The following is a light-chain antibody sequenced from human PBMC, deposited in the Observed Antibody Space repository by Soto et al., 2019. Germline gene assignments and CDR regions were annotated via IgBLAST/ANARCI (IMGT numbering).Light chain of an antibody. Sequence: EIVMTQSPATLSVSPGERATLSCRASQSVSSNLAWYQQKPGQAPRLLIYGASTRATGIPARFSGSGSGTEFTLTISSVQSEDCADYYCQLYNNWPPWTFGQGTKVEIK. CDR1: QSVSSN. CDR3: QLYNNWPPWT. CDR2: GAS. J-gene: IGKJ1*01. V-gene: IGKV3-15*01.